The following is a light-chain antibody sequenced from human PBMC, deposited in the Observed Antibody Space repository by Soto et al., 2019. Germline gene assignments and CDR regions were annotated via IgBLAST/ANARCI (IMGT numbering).Light chain of an antibody. V-gene: IGLV2-14*03. Sequence: QSALTQPASVSGSPGQAITISCTGTTSDIGRFNYVSWYQHHPGKAPKLMIYDVSNRPSGLSNRFSGSKSDNTASLIISGLQAEDEADYYCASYTTSSTVVFGGGTKLTVL. CDR3: ASYTTSSTVV. J-gene: IGLJ2*01. CDR2: DVS. CDR1: TSDIGRFNY.